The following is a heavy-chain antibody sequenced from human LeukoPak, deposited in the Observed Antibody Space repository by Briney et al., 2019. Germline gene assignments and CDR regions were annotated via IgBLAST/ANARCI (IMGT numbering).Heavy chain of an antibody. CDR1: GYTLTELS. CDR2: ISAYNGNT. Sequence: ASVKVSCKVSGYTLTELSMHWVRQAPGQGLEWMGWISAYNGNTNYAQKLQGRVTMTTDTSTSTAYMELRSLRSDDTAVYYCAIGGLSPWPHIFDYWGQGTLVTVSS. V-gene: IGHV1-18*01. D-gene: IGHD5-24*01. J-gene: IGHJ4*02. CDR3: AIGGLSPWPHIFDY.